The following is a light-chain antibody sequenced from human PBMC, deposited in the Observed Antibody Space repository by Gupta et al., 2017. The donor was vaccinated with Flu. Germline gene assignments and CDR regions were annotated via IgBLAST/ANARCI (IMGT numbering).Light chain of an antibody. Sequence: QSALTQPASVSGSPGQSITISCTGTNSDVGGYNFVSWYQQHPGKAPKLMIYDVSKRPSGVSHRFFGSKSGDTASLTISGLQAEDEADYYCCSYAGSGTWVFGGGTGLTVL. J-gene: IGLJ3*02. CDR1: NSDVGGYNF. V-gene: IGLV2-23*02. CDR2: DVS. CDR3: CSYAGSGTWV.